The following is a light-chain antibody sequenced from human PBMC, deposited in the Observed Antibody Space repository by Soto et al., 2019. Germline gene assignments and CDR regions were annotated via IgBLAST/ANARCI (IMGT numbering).Light chain of an antibody. CDR1: SSDVGGYNY. Sequence: QSVLTQPRSVSGSPGQSVTISCTGTSSDVGGYNYVSWYQQHPGKAPKLMICDVSKRPSGVPDRFSGSKSGNTASLTISGLQAEDEADYYCYSYAGSYTWVFGGGTKLTVL. V-gene: IGLV2-11*01. CDR2: DVS. J-gene: IGLJ3*02. CDR3: YSYAGSYTWV.